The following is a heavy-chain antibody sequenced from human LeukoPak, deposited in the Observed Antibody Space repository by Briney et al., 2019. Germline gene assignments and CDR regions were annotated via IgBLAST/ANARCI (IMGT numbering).Heavy chain of an antibody. CDR1: GFTFSSYS. CDR2: ISSSGSTI. Sequence: GGSLRLSCAASGFTFSSYSMNWVRQALGKGLEWVSYISSSGSTIYYADSVKGRFTISRDNAKNSLYLQMNSLRAEDTAVYYCARIAVAGPPYFDYWGQGTLVTVSS. J-gene: IGHJ4*02. CDR3: ARIAVAGPPYFDY. D-gene: IGHD6-19*01. V-gene: IGHV3-48*04.